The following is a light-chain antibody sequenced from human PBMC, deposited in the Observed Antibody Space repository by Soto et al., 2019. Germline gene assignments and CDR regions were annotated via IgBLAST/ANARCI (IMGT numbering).Light chain of an antibody. CDR1: QFISSY. Sequence: IRMTHSPSSLSASTGDRVTITFLSSQFISSYLAWYQQKPGKAPKLLIYAASTLQSGVPSRFSGSGSGTDFTLTISCLQSEDFATYYCQQYYSYPRTCGGGTK. J-gene: IGKJ4*01. CDR3: QQYYSYPRT. CDR2: AAS. V-gene: IGKV1-8*01.